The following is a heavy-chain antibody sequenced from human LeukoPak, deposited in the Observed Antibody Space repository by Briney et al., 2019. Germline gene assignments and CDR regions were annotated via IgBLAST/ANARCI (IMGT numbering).Heavy chain of an antibody. D-gene: IGHD6-19*01. J-gene: IGHJ3*02. V-gene: IGHV4-59*01. Sequence: SETLSLTCTVSGGSIISYYWSWIRQPPGKGLEWIGYIYYSGSTNYSPSLKSRVTISVDTSKNQFSLKLSSVTAADTAVYYCAREIAVAGTAFDIWGQGTMVTVSS. CDR2: IYYSGST. CDR3: AREIAVAGTAFDI. CDR1: GGSIISYY.